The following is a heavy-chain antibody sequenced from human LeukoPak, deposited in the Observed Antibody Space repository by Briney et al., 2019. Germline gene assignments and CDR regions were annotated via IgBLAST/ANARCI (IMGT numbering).Heavy chain of an antibody. V-gene: IGHV4-59*01. D-gene: IGHD4-17*01. Sequence: PSETLSLTCTVSGGSISSNYWSWIRQPPGKGLEWLGYIYYSGSTNSNPSLKSRVTISVDTSKNQFSLNLSAVAAVYTAWYYVARDRGYGDYLNYFDYWGQGTLVTVSS. CDR1: GGSISSNY. CDR2: IYYSGST. J-gene: IGHJ4*02. CDR3: ARDRGYGDYLNYFDY.